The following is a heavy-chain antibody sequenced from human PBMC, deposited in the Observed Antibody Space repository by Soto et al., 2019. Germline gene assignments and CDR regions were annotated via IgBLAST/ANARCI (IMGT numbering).Heavy chain of an antibody. D-gene: IGHD3-22*01. Sequence: EVQLVESGGGLVKPGGSLRLSCAASGFTFSSYSMNWVRQAPGKGLEWVSSISSSSSYIYYADSVKGRFTISRDNAKNSLYLQMNSLRAEDTAVYYCARSPYYYDRSGYYSYWGQGTLVTVSS. CDR1: GFTFSSYS. CDR3: ARSPYYYDRSGYYSY. V-gene: IGHV3-21*01. J-gene: IGHJ4*02. CDR2: ISSSSSYI.